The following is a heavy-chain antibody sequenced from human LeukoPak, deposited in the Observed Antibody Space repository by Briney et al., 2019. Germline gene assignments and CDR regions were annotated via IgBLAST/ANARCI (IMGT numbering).Heavy chain of an antibody. CDR2: IYYSENT. CDR3: ARSYDFWSGDSQFDY. Sequence: PSETLSLTCTVSGVSITNYYWTWIRQPPGKCLEWIGYIYYSENTNYNPSLKSRVTMSLDTSKNQFSLKLSSVTAADTAVYYCARSYDFWSGDSQFDYWGQGTLVTVSS. CDR1: GVSITNYY. V-gene: IGHV4-59*01. D-gene: IGHD3-3*01. J-gene: IGHJ4*02.